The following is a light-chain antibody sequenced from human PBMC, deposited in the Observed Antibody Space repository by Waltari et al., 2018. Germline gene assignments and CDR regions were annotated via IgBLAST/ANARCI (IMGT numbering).Light chain of an antibody. J-gene: IGLJ1*01. CDR1: ELPRKY. V-gene: IGLV3-10*01. Sequence: SYELTQPPSVSVSPGQTARITCSGHELPRKYAYWFQQKSGKAPRLVIYEDTKRPSGIPERFSGSSSGKVATLTITGAQVDDEADYYCYSSDSTGLRVFGGGTTVVVL. CDR3: YSSDSTGLRV. CDR2: EDT.